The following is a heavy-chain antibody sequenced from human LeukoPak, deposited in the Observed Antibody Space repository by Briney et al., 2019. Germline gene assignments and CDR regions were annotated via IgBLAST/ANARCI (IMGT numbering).Heavy chain of an antibody. CDR3: ASQTTVTTFFRRGRGDFDY. V-gene: IGHV1-69*04. J-gene: IGHJ4*02. CDR2: IIPILGIA. D-gene: IGHD4-17*01. Sequence: GSSVKVSCKASGGTFSSYAISWVRQAPGQGLEWMGRIIPILGIANYAQKFQGRVTITADKSTSTAYMELRSLRSEDTAVYYCASQTTVTTFFRRGRGDFDYWGQGTLVTVSS. CDR1: GGTFSSYA.